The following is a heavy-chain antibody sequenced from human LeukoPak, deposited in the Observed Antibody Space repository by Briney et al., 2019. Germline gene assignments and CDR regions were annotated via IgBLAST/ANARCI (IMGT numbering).Heavy chain of an antibody. V-gene: IGHV4-38-2*01. CDR3: ARKHDSYYYYYIDV. CDR2: LYHSDSA. J-gene: IGHJ6*03. Sequence: SETLSLTCAVSGYSISNGYYWVWIRQPPGRGLEWIGSLYHSDSAYYNTSLRSRVSMSVDTSKNQFSLTLSFMTAADTAVYYCARKHDSYYYYYIDVWGSGTTVTVCS. CDR1: GYSISNGYY.